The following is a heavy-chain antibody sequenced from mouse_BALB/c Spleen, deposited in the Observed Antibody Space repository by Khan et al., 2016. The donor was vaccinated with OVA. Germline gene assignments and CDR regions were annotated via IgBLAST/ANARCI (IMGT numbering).Heavy chain of an antibody. Sequence: EVELVESGPGLVKPSQSLSLTCTVTGYSITSDYAWNWIRQFPGNKLEWMGYISYSGSTNYNPALKSRISITRDKSKNQFFLQLNSVTTDDTATYYCARDGSRYNYAMDYWGQGTSVTVSS. CDR3: ARDGSRYNYAMDY. CDR2: ISYSGST. J-gene: IGHJ4*01. D-gene: IGHD2-3*01. V-gene: IGHV3-2*02. CDR1: GYSITSDYA.